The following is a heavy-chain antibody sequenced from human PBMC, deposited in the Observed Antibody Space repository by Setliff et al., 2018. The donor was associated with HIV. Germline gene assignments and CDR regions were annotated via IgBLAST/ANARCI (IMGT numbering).Heavy chain of an antibody. V-gene: IGHV4-59*11. CDR1: GGSIGSHY. D-gene: IGHD3-22*01. Sequence: PSETLSLTCSVSGGSIGSHYWSWIRQPPGKGLEWIGYIYNSGNYNPSLKSRVIMAVDTSKNEFSLKMSSVTAADTAVYYCARDRAYYYDSSGYYYDAFDIWGQGTMVTVSS. CDR3: ARDRAYYYDSSGYYYDAFDI. J-gene: IGHJ3*02. CDR2: IYNSG.